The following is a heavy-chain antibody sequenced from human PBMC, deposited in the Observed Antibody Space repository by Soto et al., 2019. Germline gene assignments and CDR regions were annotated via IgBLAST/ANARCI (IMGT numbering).Heavy chain of an antibody. Sequence: QVQLVESGGGVVQPGRSLRLSCAASGFTFSSYGMHWVRQAPGKGLEWVAVISYDGSNKYYVDSVKGRFTISRDNSKNKLDPQMTRLRAEDTAVYYWAFGGSHGDYFDYWGQGTLVTVSS. CDR1: GFTFSSYG. J-gene: IGHJ4*02. CDR2: ISYDGSNK. V-gene: IGHV3-30*03. D-gene: IGHD1-26*01. CDR3: AFGGSHGDYFDY.